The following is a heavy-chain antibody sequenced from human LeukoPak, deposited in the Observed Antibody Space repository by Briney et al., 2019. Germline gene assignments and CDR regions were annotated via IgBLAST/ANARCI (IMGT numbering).Heavy chain of an antibody. CDR2: ISGDGGST. CDR3: AKVGRYCSSTSCSLPFDY. V-gene: IGHV3-43*02. CDR1: GITFDDYA. Sequence: QPGGSLRLSCAASGITFDDYAMHWVRQAPGKGLEWVSLISGDGGSTYYADSVKGRFTISRDNSKNSLYLQMNSLRTEDTALYYCAKVGRYCSSTSCSLPFDYWGQGTLVTVSS. J-gene: IGHJ4*02. D-gene: IGHD2-2*01.